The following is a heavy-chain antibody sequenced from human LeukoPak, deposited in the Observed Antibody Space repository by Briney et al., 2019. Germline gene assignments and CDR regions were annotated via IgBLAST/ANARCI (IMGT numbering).Heavy chain of an antibody. Sequence: GGSLRLSCAASGFTFSSYGMHWVRQAPGKGLEWVAVISYDGSNKYYADSVKGRFTISKDNSKNTLYLQMNSLRAEDTALYYCAKDLRQLLVEADYWGQGTLVTVSS. V-gene: IGHV3-30*18. D-gene: IGHD6-13*01. CDR2: ISYDGSNK. CDR3: AKDLRQLLVEADY. CDR1: GFTFSSYG. J-gene: IGHJ4*02.